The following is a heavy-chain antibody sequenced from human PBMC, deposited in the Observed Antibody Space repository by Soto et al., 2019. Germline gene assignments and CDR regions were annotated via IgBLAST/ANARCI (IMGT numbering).Heavy chain of an antibody. CDR3: ARVAKTAMYYFDY. CDR1: GGSSRSRGYP. CDR2: IYHSGST. V-gene: IGHV4-30-2*01. D-gene: IGHD2-2*01. J-gene: IGHJ4*02. Sequence: PSEPRLLTCAGSGGSSRSRGYPWSWIRQPPGKGLEWFGYIYHSGSTNYNPSLKSRVTISVDKSKNQFSLKLSSVTAAVMAVYYCARVAKTAMYYFDYWGQRTLVTVSS.